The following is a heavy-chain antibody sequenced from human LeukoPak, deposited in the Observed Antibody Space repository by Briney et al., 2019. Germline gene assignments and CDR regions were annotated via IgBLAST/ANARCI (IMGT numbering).Heavy chain of an antibody. V-gene: IGHV3-74*01. CDR2: INSDGSWT. CDR3: AKKGDFWSGPFDY. Sequence: GGSLRLSCAASGNYWMHWVRQVPGKGLVWVSHINSDGSWTSYADSVKGRFTISRDNSKNTLYLQMNSLRAEDTAVYYCAKKGDFWSGPFDYWGQGTLVTVSS. D-gene: IGHD3-3*01. CDR1: GNYW. J-gene: IGHJ4*02.